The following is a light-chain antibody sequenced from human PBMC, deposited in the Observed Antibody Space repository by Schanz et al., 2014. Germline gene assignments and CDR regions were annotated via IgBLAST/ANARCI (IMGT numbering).Light chain of an antibody. J-gene: IGLJ3*02. CDR3: CSYAGTYTWE. CDR2: EGS. V-gene: IGLV2-23*01. Sequence: QSALTQPASVSGSPGQSITISCTGTSSDIGNYDYVSWYRQHPGKAPKLMIYEGSKRPSGVSNRFSGSKSGNTASLTISGLQAEDEADYYCCSYAGTYTWEFGGGTKLTVL. CDR1: SSDIGNYDY.